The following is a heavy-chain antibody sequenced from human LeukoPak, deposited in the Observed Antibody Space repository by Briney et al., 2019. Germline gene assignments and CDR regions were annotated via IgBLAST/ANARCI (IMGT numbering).Heavy chain of an antibody. V-gene: IGHV4-30-4*08. D-gene: IGHD3-9*01. CDR1: GGSFSGYY. CDR2: IYYSGST. Sequence: PSETLSLTCAVYGGSFSGYYWSWIRQPPGKGLEWIGYIYYSGSTYYNPSLKSRVTISVDTSKNQFSLKLSSVTAADTAVYYCARGENILTGYTFDYWGQGTLVTVSS. CDR3: ARGENILTGYTFDY. J-gene: IGHJ4*02.